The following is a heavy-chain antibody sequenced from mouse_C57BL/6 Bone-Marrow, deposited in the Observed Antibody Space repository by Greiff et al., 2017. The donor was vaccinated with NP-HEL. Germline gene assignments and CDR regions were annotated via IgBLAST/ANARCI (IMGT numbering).Heavy chain of an antibody. CDR2: ISYDGSN. D-gene: IGHD1-1*01. J-gene: IGHJ4*01. Sequence: ESGPGLVKPSQSLSLTCSVTGYSITSGYYWNWIRQFPGNKLEWMGYISYDGSNNYNPSLKNRISITRDTSKNQFFLKLNSVTTEDTATYYCAREGYYGSSFYAMDYWGQGTSVTVSS. CDR1: GYSITSGYY. CDR3: AREGYYGSSFYAMDY. V-gene: IGHV3-6*01.